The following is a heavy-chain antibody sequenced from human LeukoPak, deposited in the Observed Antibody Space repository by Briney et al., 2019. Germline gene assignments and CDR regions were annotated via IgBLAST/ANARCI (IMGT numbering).Heavy chain of an antibody. CDR3: AGSWDYGGNHDAFDT. CDR2: IIPILGIA. V-gene: IGHV1-69*04. D-gene: IGHD4-23*01. J-gene: IGHJ3*02. CDR1: GGTFSSYA. Sequence: ASVKVSCKASGGTFSSYAISWVRQAPGQGLEWMGRIIPILGIANYAQKFQGRVTITADKSTSTAYMELGSLRSEDTAVYYCAGSWDYGGNHDAFDTWGQGTMVTVSS.